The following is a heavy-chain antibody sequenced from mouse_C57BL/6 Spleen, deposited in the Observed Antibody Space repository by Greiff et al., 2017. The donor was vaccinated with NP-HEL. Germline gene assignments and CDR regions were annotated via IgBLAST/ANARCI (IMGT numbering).Heavy chain of an antibody. V-gene: IGHV5-17*01. D-gene: IGHD1-1*01. CDR1: GFTFSDYG. J-gene: IGHJ4*01. CDR3: ARGRGSSLGAMDY. CDR2: ISSGSSTI. Sequence: EVKLVESGGGLVKPGGSLKLSCAASGFTFSDYGMHWVRQAPEKGLEWVAYISSGSSTIYYADTVKGRFTISRDNAKNTLFLQMTRLRSEDTAMYYCARGRGSSLGAMDYWGQGTSVTVSS.